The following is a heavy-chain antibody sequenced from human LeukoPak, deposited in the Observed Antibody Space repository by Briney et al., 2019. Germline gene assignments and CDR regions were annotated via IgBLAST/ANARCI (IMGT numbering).Heavy chain of an antibody. J-gene: IGHJ4*02. CDR3: ATDRGWYSSGWDAFDY. CDR1: GYTLTELS. CDR2: FDPEDGVT. V-gene: IGHV1-24*01. Sequence: GASVKVSCKVSGYTLTELSMHWVRQAPGKGLEWMGGFDPEDGVTIYAQKFQGRVTMTEDTSTDTAYMELSSLRSEDTAVYYCATDRGWYSSGWDAFDYWGQGTLVTVSS. D-gene: IGHD6-19*01.